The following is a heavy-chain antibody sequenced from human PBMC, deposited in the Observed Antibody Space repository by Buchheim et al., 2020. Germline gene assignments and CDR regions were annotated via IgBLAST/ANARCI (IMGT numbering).Heavy chain of an antibody. CDR3: AKDLTPYSSSQGSGNWFDP. D-gene: IGHD6-6*01. Sequence: QVQLVESGGGVVQPGRSLRLSCAASGFTFSSYGMHWVRQAPGKGLEWVAVISYDGSNKYYADSVKGRFTISRDNSKNTLYLQMNSLIAEDTAVYYCAKDLTPYSSSQGSGNWFDPWGQGTL. CDR2: ISYDGSNK. J-gene: IGHJ5*02. V-gene: IGHV3-30*18. CDR1: GFTFSSYG.